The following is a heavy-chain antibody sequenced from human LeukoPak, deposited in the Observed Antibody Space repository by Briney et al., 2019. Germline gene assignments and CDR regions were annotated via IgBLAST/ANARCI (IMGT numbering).Heavy chain of an antibody. Sequence: GGSLRLSCVATGFSLRGYAMHWVRQAPGKGGLEWVTMISYDGRDQYYAASVKGRFTISRDDSKNTLFLQMNSLRVEDTAMYHCSRIGLGVSFGSGFDYWGQGTLVTVTS. D-gene: IGHD3-10*01. J-gene: IGHJ4*02. V-gene: IGHV3-30-3*01. CDR1: GFSLRGYA. CDR2: ISYDGRDQ. CDR3: SRIGLGVSFGSGFDY.